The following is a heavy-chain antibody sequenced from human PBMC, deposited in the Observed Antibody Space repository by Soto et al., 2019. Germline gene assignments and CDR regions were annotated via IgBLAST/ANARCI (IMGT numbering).Heavy chain of an antibody. CDR1: GGTFGSHG. D-gene: IGHD5-18*01. V-gene: IGHV1-69*13. J-gene: IGHJ4*02. CDR2: FIAMLGTP. CDR3: ARGAMANFDY. Sequence: SVKVSCKASGGTFGSHGIAWVRQAPGQGLEWMGGFIAMLGTPTYAKKVQGRATITADESLTSSYLELRSLRSEDTGVYFCARGAMANFDYWGQGTLVTVSS.